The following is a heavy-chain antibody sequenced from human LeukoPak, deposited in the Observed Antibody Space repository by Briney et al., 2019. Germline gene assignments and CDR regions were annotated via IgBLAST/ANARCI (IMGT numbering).Heavy chain of an antibody. J-gene: IGHJ4*02. D-gene: IGHD3-22*01. V-gene: IGHV1-2*02. CDR3: ARVYYYYDSSGILTLYFDY. Sequence: ASVKVSCKTSGYTFASYYMHWVRQAPGQGLEWMGWVNPTSGGTNYAQKFQGRVTMTRDTSISTAYMELSRLRSDDTAVYYCARVYYYYDSSGILTLYFDYWGQGTLVTVSS. CDR1: GYTFASYY. CDR2: VNPTSGGT.